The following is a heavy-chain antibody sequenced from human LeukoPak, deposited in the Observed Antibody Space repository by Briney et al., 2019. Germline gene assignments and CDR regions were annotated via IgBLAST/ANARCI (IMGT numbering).Heavy chain of an antibody. J-gene: IGHJ6*02. V-gene: IGHV4-59*01. CDR3: ASLYSSSWYYYYGMDV. D-gene: IGHD6-13*01. Sequence: PSETLSLTCTVSGGSISSYYWSWIRQPPGKGLEWIGYIYYSGSTNYNPSLKSRVTISVDTSKNQSSLKLSSVTAADTAVYYCASLYSSSWYYYYGMDVWGQGTTVTVSS. CDR2: IYYSGST. CDR1: GGSISSYY.